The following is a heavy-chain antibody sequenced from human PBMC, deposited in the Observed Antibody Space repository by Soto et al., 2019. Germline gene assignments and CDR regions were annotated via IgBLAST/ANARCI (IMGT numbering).Heavy chain of an antibody. Sequence: SGQRSFRVSCSTFPSYGISWVRKAPGQGLEWMGWISAYNGNTNYAQKLQGRVTMTTDTSTSTAYMELRSLRSDDTAVYYCARGAIVVVPAAPPSANFYYYGRDVWGQGPTGTVSS. CDR2: ISAYNGNT. D-gene: IGHD2-2*01. V-gene: IGHV1-18*04. CDR3: ARGAIVVVPAAPPSANFYYYGRDV. CDR1: CSTFPSYG. J-gene: IGHJ6*02.